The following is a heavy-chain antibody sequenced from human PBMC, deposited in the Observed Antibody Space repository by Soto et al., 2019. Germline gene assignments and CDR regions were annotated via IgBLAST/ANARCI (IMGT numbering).Heavy chain of an antibody. D-gene: IGHD3-22*01. CDR3: ARENVVYYYDSSDQIGPPNNDAIDI. CDR2: TSAYNGNT. Sequence: GASVKVSCKASGYTFTSYGISWVRQAPGQGLEWMGWTSAYNGNTNYAQKLQGRVTMTTDTSTSTAYKELRSLRSEDTAVYYCARENVVYYYDSSDQIGPPNNDAIDIWGQGTMVTVSS. CDR1: GYTFTSYG. V-gene: IGHV1-18*01. J-gene: IGHJ3*02.